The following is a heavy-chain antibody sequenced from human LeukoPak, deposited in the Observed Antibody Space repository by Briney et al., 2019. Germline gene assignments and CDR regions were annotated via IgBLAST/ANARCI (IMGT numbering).Heavy chain of an antibody. D-gene: IGHD3-22*01. CDR1: GFTFSSYA. J-gene: IGHJ4*02. Sequence: GGSLRLSCAASGFTFSSYAMSWVRQAPGKGLEWVSAINGSGGSTYYADSVRGRFTISRDNSKNTLYLQMNSLRAEDTAAYYCAKDHYDSSGYPDYWGQGTLVTVSS. V-gene: IGHV3-23*01. CDR2: INGSGGST. CDR3: AKDHYDSSGYPDY.